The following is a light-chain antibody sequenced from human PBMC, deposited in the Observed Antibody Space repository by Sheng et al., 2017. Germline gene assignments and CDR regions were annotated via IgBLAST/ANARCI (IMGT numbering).Light chain of an antibody. CDR3: MIWYTSAWV. Sequence: QAVLTQPASLSASPGASASLTCTLRSGISVDAYRMYWYQQKPGSPPQFLLRYKSDSDKQQGSGVPSRFSGSKDASANAGILLISGLQSEDEADYYCMIWYTSAWVFGGGTKL. CDR2: YKSDSDK. CDR1: SGISVDAYR. J-gene: IGLJ3*02. V-gene: IGLV5-45*01.